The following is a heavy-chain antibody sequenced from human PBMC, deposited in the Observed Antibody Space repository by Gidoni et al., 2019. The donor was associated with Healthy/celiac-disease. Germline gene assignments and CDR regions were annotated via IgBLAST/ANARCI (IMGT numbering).Heavy chain of an antibody. J-gene: IGHJ4*02. Sequence: EVQLLESGGGLVQPGGSLRLACPPSGFPFSSYAMGWGRQAPGKGREWVSASSGSGGSTYYADSVKGRFTISRDNSKNTLYLQMNSLRAEDTAVYYCAKGGEDSSSSRHWGQGTLVTVSS. CDR2: SSGSGGST. V-gene: IGHV3-23*01. CDR1: GFPFSSYA. D-gene: IGHD6-6*01. CDR3: AKGGEDSSSSRH.